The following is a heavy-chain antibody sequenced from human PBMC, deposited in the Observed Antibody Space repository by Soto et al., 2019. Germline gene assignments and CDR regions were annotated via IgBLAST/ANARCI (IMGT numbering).Heavy chain of an antibody. V-gene: IGHV1-69*01. CDR1: GGNFNSYC. Sequence: QVQLVQSGAEVKKPGSSVKVSCQASGGNFNSYCIHWGREAPGQGPEGMGGLIPFFGTAEYAQKFQGRVTIAADEAASTAYMELSILNPGDKAGDYCAGYHCDASGYYPSALEYWGQGTQVSVSS. CDR2: LIPFFGTA. D-gene: IGHD3-22*01. J-gene: IGHJ4*02. CDR3: AGYHCDASGYYPSALEY.